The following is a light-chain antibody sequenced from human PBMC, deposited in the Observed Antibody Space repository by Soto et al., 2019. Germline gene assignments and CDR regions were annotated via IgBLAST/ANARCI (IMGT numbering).Light chain of an antibody. J-gene: IGKJ4*01. V-gene: IGKV3-15*01. CDR1: QSVRNN. Sequence: EIVMTQSPATLSVSPGERATLSCRASQSVRNNLAWYQQKSGQAPRLLIYGASTRANGIPARFSGSGSGTEFTLTIGSLQSEDFAVCYCQQYDNWPLTFGGGTKVEIK. CDR2: GAS. CDR3: QQYDNWPLT.